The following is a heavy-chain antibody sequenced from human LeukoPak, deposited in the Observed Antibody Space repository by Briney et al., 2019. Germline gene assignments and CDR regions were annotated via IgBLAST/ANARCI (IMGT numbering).Heavy chain of an antibody. V-gene: IGHV3-7*03. Sequence: GGSLRLSCAASGFSFSTNWMDWIRQAPGKGLEWVANIKQDGSAKHYVDSVKGRFTISRDNAKDSLYLQMNSLTVEDTAVYYCAKEADWIHESWGQGTLVTVSS. J-gene: IGHJ5*02. D-gene: IGHD3-9*01. CDR3: AKEADWIHES. CDR2: IKQDGSAK. CDR1: GFSFSTNW.